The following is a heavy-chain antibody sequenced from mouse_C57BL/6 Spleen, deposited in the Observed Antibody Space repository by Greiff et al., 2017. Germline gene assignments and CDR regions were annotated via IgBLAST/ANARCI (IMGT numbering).Heavy chain of an antibody. V-gene: IGHV1-72*01. J-gene: IGHJ4*01. CDR2: IDPNSGGT. Sequence: QVQLQQPGAELVKPGASVKLSCKASGYTFTSYWMHWVKQRPGRGLEWIGMIDPNSGGTKYNEKFKSKATLTVDKPSSTAYMQLSSLTSEDSAVYCCARGGDKDWVDLEYWGQGTTVTVSS. D-gene: IGHD4-1*01. CDR1: GYTFTSYW. CDR3: ARGGDKDWVDLEY.